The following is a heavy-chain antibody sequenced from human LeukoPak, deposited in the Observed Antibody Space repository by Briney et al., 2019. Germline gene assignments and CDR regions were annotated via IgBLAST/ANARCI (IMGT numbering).Heavy chain of an antibody. J-gene: IGHJ4*02. CDR3: ARVRLRLGELSLGY. CDR2: IKPNSGGT. D-gene: IGHD3-16*02. CDR1: GYTFTGYY. Sequence: ASVKVSCKASGYTFTGYYMHWVRQAPGQGLEWMGWIKPNSGGTNYAQKFQGRVTMTRDTSISTAYMELSRLRSDDTAVYYCARVRLRLGELSLGYWGQGTLVTVSS. V-gene: IGHV1-2*02.